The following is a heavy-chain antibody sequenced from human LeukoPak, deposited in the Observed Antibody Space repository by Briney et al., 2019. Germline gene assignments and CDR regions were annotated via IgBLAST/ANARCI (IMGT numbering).Heavy chain of an antibody. CDR3: ARVFFPISWFDP. CDR2: IYHSGST. V-gene: IGHV4-38-2*02. CDR1: GYSISSGYY. Sequence: SETLSLTCTVSGYSISSGYYWGWIRQPPGKGLEWIGSIYHSGSTYYNPSLKSRVTISVDTSKNQFSLKLSSVTAADTAVYYCARVFFPISWFDPWGQGTLVTVSS. D-gene: IGHD3-3*01. J-gene: IGHJ5*02.